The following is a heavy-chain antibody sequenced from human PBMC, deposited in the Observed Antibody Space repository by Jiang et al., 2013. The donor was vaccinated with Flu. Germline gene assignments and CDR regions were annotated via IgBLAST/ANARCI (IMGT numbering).Heavy chain of an antibody. D-gene: IGHD3-16*01. Sequence: QLLESGGGLVQPGESLRISCAASGFTFSTYWMAWVRQAPGKGLEWVANIKEDGGAEYYLDSVKGRFGISRDNAQNSLFLQMNSLRAEDTALYFCVRHVYGRGADVWGPGTTVTVSS. V-gene: IGHV3-7*01. CDR1: GFTFSTYW. CDR2: IKEDGGAE. CDR3: VRHVYGRGADV. J-gene: IGHJ6*02.